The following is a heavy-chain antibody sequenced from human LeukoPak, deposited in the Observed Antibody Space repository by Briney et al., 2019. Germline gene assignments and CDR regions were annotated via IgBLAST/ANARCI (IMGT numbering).Heavy chain of an antibody. CDR2: INHSGST. CDR3: ARVGCSGGSCYWSDY. V-gene: IGHV4-34*01. CDR1: GGSFSGYY. D-gene: IGHD2-15*01. Sequence: PSETLSLTCAVYGGSFSGYYWSWIRQPPGKGLEWNGEINHSGSTNYNPSLKSLVTISVDTSKNQFSLKLSSVTAADTAVYYCARVGCSGGSCYWSDYWGQGTLVTVSS. J-gene: IGHJ4*02.